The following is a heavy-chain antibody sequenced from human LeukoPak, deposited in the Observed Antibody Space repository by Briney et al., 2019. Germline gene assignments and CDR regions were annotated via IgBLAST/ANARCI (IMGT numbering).Heavy chain of an antibody. CDR2: IYSGGST. V-gene: IGHV3-66*01. CDR1: GFTVSRNY. CDR3: ARSSITIFSPLDY. J-gene: IGHJ4*02. Sequence: GGSLRLSCAASGFTVSRNYMSWVRQAPGKGLEWVSVIYSGGSTYYADSVKGRFTISRDNSKNTLFLQMNSLRAEDTAVYYCARSSITIFSPLDYWGQGTLVTVSS. D-gene: IGHD3-9*01.